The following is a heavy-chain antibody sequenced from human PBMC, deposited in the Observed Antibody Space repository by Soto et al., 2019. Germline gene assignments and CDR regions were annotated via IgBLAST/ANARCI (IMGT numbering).Heavy chain of an antibody. CDR2: INSDGSST. V-gene: IGHV3-74*01. CDR1: GFTFSSYW. CDR3: ASGRRDSSSFRYYYGMDV. D-gene: IGHD6-6*01. Sequence: PGGSLRLSCAASGFTFSSYWMHWVRQAPGKGLVWVSRINSDGSSTSYADSVKGRFTISRDNAKNTLYLQMNSLRAEDTAVYYCASGRRDSSSFRYYYGMDVWGKGTTVTVSS. J-gene: IGHJ6*04.